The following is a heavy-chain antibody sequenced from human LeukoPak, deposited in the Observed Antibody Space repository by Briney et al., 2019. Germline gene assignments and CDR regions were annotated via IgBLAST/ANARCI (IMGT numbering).Heavy chain of an antibody. V-gene: IGHV3-21*01. CDR2: ISSSSSYI. CDR1: GFTFSSYS. CDR3: ARDFEKVVPAAIAYYYSGMDV. Sequence: GGSLRLSCAASGFTFSSYSMNWVRQAPGKGLEWVSSISSSSSYIYYADSVKGRFTISRDNAKNSLYLQMNSLRAEDTAVYYCARDFEKVVPAAIAYYYSGMDVWGKGTTVTVSS. D-gene: IGHD2-2*02. J-gene: IGHJ6*04.